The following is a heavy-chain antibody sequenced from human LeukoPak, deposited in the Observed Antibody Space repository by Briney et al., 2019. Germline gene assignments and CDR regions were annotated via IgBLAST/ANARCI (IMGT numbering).Heavy chain of an antibody. CDR2: ISSSSSYI. CDR3: ARHDYDSSGPRGMDV. D-gene: IGHD3-22*01. Sequence: GGSLRLSCAASGFTFSSYSMNWVRQAPGKGLEWVSSISSSSSYIYYADSVKGRFTISRDNAKNSLYLQMNSLRAEDTAVYYCARHDYDSSGPRGMDVWGQGTTVTVSS. J-gene: IGHJ6*02. CDR1: GFTFSSYS. V-gene: IGHV3-21*04.